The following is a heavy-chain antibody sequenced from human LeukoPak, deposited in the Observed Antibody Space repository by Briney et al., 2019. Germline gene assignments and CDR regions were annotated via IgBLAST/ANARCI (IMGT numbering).Heavy chain of an antibody. V-gene: IGHV3-53*01. CDR3: TRDKGWQQFDS. Sequence: GGSLRLSCTVSGFTVSSNSMSWVRQAPGKGLEWVSFIYSDNTHYSDSVKGRFTISRDNSKNTLYLQMNSLRAEDTAVYYCTRDKGWQQFDSWGQGTLVTVSS. CDR2: IYSDNT. J-gene: IGHJ4*02. CDR1: GFTVSSNS. D-gene: IGHD5-24*01.